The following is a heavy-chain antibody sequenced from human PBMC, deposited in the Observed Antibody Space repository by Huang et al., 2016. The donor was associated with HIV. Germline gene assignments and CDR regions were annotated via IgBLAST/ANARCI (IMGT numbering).Heavy chain of an antibody. V-gene: IGHV1-8*01. J-gene: IGHJ3*01. CDR2: MNPKSGNV. Sequence: QIQLAQSGAEVKKPGASVKVSCKASGYTFTNYDINWVRQASGQGLECMGWMNPKSGNVGYTKKVQGRVAILRNSSINTSYLEVTSLTSEDTAVYYCARGFGINYNHEAFDVWGQGTMVTVSS. CDR1: GYTFTNYD. CDR3: ARGFGINYNHEAFDV. D-gene: IGHD3-10*01.